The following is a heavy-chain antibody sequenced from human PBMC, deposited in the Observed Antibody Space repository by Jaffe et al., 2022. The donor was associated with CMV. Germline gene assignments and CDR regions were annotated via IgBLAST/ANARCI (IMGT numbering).Heavy chain of an antibody. D-gene: IGHD3-3*01. CDR3: AKESTIFGVDPFDN. V-gene: IGHV3-23*04. J-gene: IGHJ4*02. CDR2: ISGSGEST. Sequence: EVELVESGGGLVQPGGSLRLSCAASGFAFKTYALSWARQTPEKGLEWVSGISGSGESTYYAESVKGRFTISRDNSKNTLYLQMHSLRVGDTAVYYCAKESTIFGVDPFDNWGQGTLVTVSS. CDR1: GFAFKTYA.